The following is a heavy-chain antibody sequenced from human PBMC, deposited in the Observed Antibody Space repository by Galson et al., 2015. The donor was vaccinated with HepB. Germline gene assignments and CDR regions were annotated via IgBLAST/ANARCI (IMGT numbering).Heavy chain of an antibody. D-gene: IGHD6-19*01. CDR3: ARVSLSSSGWYVRYGLDV. CDR1: GGSIISTSKY. Sequence: ETLSLTCTLSGGSIISTSKYWGWIRQPPGKGLEWFGSIYYSGITNYNPSLKSRVTISLDTSKNQFSLKLRSVTAADTAVYYCARVSLSSSGWYVRYGLDVWGQGTTVTVSS. J-gene: IGHJ6*02. V-gene: IGHV4-39*07. CDR2: IYYSGIT.